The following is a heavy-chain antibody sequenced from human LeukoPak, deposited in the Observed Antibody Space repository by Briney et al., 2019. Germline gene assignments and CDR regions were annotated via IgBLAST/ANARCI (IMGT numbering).Heavy chain of an antibody. J-gene: IGHJ4*02. Sequence: ETLSLTCTVSGGSISSSSYYWGWVRQAPGKGLEWVSSISSSSSNIYYADSVKGRFTISRDNAKNSVYLQMNSLRAEDTAVYYCARVAQIKYSSSWYYFDYWGQGTMVTVSS. V-gene: IGHV3-21*01. CDR2: ISSSSSNI. CDR3: ARVAQIKYSSSWYYFDY. D-gene: IGHD6-13*01. CDR1: GGSISSSSYY.